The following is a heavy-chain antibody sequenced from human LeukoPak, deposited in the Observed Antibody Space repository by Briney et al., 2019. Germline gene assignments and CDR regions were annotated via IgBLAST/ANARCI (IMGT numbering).Heavy chain of an antibody. J-gene: IGHJ6*02. Sequence: GEPLKISCKGSGYSSTSSWIGWVRKLPGKGLEWLGIFHPGDSDTRYSPFFQGQVTISADTSISTAYLQLSSLKASDTAMYYCARLNFWSGISHYYGMDVWGQGTTVTVSS. CDR3: ARLNFWSGISHYYGMDV. D-gene: IGHD3-3*01. V-gene: IGHV5-51*01. CDR2: FHPGDSDT. CDR1: GYSSTSSW.